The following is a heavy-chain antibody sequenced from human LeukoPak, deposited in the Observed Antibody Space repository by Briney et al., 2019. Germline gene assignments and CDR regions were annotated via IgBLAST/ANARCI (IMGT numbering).Heavy chain of an antibody. V-gene: IGHV3-53*01. CDR3: ARARGGTYYFGSGWDY. CDR1: GFTVSSNY. D-gene: IGHD3-10*01. Sequence: GGSLRLSCAASGFTVSSNYMSWVRQAPGKGLEWVSIIYTGGSTYYADSVKGRFTISRDTSKNTLYLQMNSLRVGDTAVYYCARARGGTYYFGSGWDYWGQGTLVTVSS. CDR2: IYTGGST. J-gene: IGHJ4*02.